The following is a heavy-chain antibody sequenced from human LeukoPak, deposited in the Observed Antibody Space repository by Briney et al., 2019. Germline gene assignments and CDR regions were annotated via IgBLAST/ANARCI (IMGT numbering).Heavy chain of an antibody. V-gene: IGHV1-2*02. D-gene: IGHD2-15*01. CDR1: GYTFTGYY. Sequence: ASVKVSCKASGYTFTGYYMHWVRQAPGQGLEWMGWINPNSGGTNYAQKFQGRVTMTRDTSISTAYMELSRLRSDDTAVYYCARSSRIVVVVAARGVFDPWGQGTLVTVSS. J-gene: IGHJ5*02. CDR2: INPNSGGT. CDR3: ARSSRIVVVVAARGVFDP.